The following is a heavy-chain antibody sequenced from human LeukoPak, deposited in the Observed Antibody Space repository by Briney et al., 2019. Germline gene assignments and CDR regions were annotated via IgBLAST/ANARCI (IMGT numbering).Heavy chain of an antibody. CDR3: ARETPYGSGSYPFDY. V-gene: IGHV4-59*01. J-gene: IGHJ4*02. D-gene: IGHD3-10*01. Sequence: SETLSLTCTVSGGSISSYYWNWIRQPPGKGLEWIGYIYNSGSTNNNPSLKSRVTISVDTSKKQFSLKLSSVTTADTAVYYCARETPYGSGSYPFDYWGQGILVTVSS. CDR2: IYNSGST. CDR1: GGSISSYY.